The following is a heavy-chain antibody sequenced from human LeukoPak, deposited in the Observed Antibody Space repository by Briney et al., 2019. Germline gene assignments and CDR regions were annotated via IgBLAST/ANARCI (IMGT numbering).Heavy chain of an antibody. D-gene: IGHD2-21*02. CDR3: ARDLGGAYCGGDCSAFDI. V-gene: IGHV1-69*05. Sequence: ASVKVSCKASGGTFSSYSINWVRQAPGQGLEWMGGIIPIFGRPNYAQKFQGRVTITTDESTSTAYMELSSLRSEDTAVYYCARDLGGAYCGGDCSAFDIWGQGTMVTVSS. CDR2: IIPIFGRP. CDR1: GGTFSSYS. J-gene: IGHJ3*02.